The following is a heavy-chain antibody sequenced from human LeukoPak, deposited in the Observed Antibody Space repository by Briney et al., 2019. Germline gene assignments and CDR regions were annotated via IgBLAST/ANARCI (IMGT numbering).Heavy chain of an antibody. D-gene: IGHD3-10*01. CDR2: IIPIFGTA. J-gene: IGHJ4*02. CDR1: GGTFSSYA. CDR3: AKVERGQSYGSGRCFDY. Sequence: SVKVSCKASGGTFSSYAISWVRQAPGQGLEWMGGIIPIFGTANYAQKFQGRVTMTRNTSISTAYMELSSLRSEDTAVYYCAKVERGQSYGSGRCFDYWGQGTLVTVSS. V-gene: IGHV1-69*05.